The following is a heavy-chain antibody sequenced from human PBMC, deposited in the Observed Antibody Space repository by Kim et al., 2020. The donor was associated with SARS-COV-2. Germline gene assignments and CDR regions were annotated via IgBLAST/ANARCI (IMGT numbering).Heavy chain of an antibody. Sequence: SETLSLTCAVYGGSFSGYYWSWIRQPPGKGLEWIGEINHSGSTNYNPSLKSRVTISVDTSKNQFSLKLSSVTAADTAVYYCARGRKYYDFWSGYASRVWFDPWGQGTLVTVSS. J-gene: IGHJ5*02. CDR3: ARGRKYYDFWSGYASRVWFDP. CDR1: GGSFSGYY. CDR2: INHSGST. V-gene: IGHV4-34*01. D-gene: IGHD3-3*01.